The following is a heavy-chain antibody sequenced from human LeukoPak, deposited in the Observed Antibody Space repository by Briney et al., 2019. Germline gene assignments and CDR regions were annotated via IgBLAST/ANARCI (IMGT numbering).Heavy chain of an antibody. D-gene: IGHD2-2*02. Sequence: PGGSLRLSCTASGISFSNAWMSWVRQAPGRGLEWVGRIKGKTDGETTDYAAPVKGRFTISRDDSKNTVYLQMNSLKTEDTAVYCCTTDYAEYCSGTTCYKGSWGQGTLVTVSS. CDR2: IKGKTDGETT. CDR1: GISFSNAW. V-gene: IGHV3-15*01. J-gene: IGHJ5*02. CDR3: TTDYAEYCSGTTCYKGS.